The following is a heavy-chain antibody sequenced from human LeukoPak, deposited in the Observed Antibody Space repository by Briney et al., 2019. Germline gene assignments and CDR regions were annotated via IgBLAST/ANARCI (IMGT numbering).Heavy chain of an antibody. Sequence: GGSLRLSCAASGFDFSTYSIDWVRQAPGKGLEWVSYISSSSNIYHADSVKGRFTISRDNAKNSLHLQMNSLRAEDTAVYYCARVARSDCTVDYWGQGTLVTVSS. J-gene: IGHJ4*02. CDR1: GFDFSTYS. CDR3: ARVARSDCTVDY. CDR2: ISSSSNI. V-gene: IGHV3-48*04. D-gene: IGHD2-21*02.